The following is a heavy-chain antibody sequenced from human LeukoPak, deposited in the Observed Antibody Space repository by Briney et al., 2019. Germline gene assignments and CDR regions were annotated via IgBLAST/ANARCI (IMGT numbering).Heavy chain of an antibody. Sequence: SEPLSLICTVFGGSISLYYWTWIRQPPGKGLEWIGYVSYSGTTTYNPSLQSRVTISVDTSKNQFSLRLSSVTAADTSVYYCASLVWSYYFDYWGQGTLVTVSS. D-gene: IGHD2-8*01. CDR1: GGSISLYY. J-gene: IGHJ4*02. CDR3: ASLVWSYYFDY. V-gene: IGHV4-59*08. CDR2: VSYSGTT.